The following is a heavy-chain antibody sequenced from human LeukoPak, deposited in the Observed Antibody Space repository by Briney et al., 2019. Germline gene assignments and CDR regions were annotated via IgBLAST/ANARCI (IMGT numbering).Heavy chain of an antibody. CDR2: ISSSGSTI. V-gene: IGHV3-48*03. D-gene: IGHD5-12*01. J-gene: IGHJ4*02. Sequence: GGSLRLSCAASGFTFSSYEMNWVRQAPGKGLEWVSYISSSGSTIYYADSVKGRFTISRDNAKNSLYLQMNSLRAEDTAVYHWAGGGTPGWQREIGATFNSWGQGPLVTAS. CDR1: GFTFSSYE. CDR3: AGGGTPGWQREIGATFNS.